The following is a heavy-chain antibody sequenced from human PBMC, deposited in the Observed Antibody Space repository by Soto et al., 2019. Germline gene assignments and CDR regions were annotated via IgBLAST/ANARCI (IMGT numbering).Heavy chain of an antibody. J-gene: IGHJ6*02. Sequence: GGSLRLSCAASGFTVSSNYMSWVRQAPGKGLEWVSVIYSGGSTYYADSVKGRFTISRDNSKNTLYLQMNSLRAEDTAVYYCARDRAEIGYGMDVWGQGTTVTVSS. V-gene: IGHV3-53*01. CDR3: ARDRAEIGYGMDV. CDR1: GFTVSSNY. CDR2: IYSGGST.